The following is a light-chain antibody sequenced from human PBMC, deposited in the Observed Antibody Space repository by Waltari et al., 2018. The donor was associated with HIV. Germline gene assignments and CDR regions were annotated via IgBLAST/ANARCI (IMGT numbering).Light chain of an antibody. J-gene: IGKJ1*01. CDR2: KAS. CDR1: RGISSW. Sequence: DILMTQSPSTLSTSVGDRVTITCRASRGISSWLAWYQQKPGKAPKLLIYKASSLESGVPSRFSGSGSGTEFTLTISSLQPDDFATYYCQQYNGYPWTFGQGTKVEIK. CDR3: QQYNGYPWT. V-gene: IGKV1-5*03.